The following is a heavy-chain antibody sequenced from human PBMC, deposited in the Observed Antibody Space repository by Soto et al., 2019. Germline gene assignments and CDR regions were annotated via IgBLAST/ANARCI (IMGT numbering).Heavy chain of an antibody. J-gene: IGHJ5*02. CDR1: GFTFRTYA. V-gene: IGHV3-23*01. Sequence: GGSLRLSCAASGFTFRTYAMSWVRQAPGKGLEWVAGIVGNGDEYYADTVRGRFTISRDNSNNILYLQMYSLRAEDTALYYCARGPSGQLGNWFDPWGQGTLVTVSS. CDR2: IVGNGDE. D-gene: IGHD6-13*01. CDR3: ARGPSGQLGNWFDP.